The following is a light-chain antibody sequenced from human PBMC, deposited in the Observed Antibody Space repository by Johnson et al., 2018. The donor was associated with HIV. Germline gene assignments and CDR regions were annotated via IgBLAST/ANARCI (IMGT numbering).Light chain of an antibody. J-gene: IGLJ1*01. CDR3: GTWDSSLSAYV. CDR1: SSNIGSNF. Sequence: QSVLTQSPSVSAAPGQKVTISCSGSSSNIGSNFVSWYQQLPGTAPKVLIYENNKRPSGIPARFSGSKSGTSATLGITGLQTGDEADYYCGTWDSSLSAYVSGPGTTVTVL. V-gene: IGLV1-51*02. CDR2: ENN.